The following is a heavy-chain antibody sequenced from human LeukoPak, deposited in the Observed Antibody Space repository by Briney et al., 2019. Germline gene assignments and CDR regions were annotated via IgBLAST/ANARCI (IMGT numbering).Heavy chain of an antibody. CDR3: ARVAGAHDYEGSGLDY. J-gene: IGHJ4*02. D-gene: IGHD4/OR15-4a*01. CDR2: INPNSGGT. Sequence: ASVKVSCKASGYTFTGYYMHWVRQAPGQGLDWMGWINPNSGGTNYAQKFQGRVTMTRETSISTAYMELSRLRSDDTAVYYCARVAGAHDYEGSGLDYWGQGTLVTVSS. V-gene: IGHV1-2*02. CDR1: GYTFTGYY.